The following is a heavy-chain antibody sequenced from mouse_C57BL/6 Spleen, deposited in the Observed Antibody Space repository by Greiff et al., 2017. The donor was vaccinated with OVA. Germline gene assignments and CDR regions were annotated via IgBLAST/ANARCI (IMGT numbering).Heavy chain of an antibody. CDR3: ARPSGGLGPYWYFDV. CDR1: GYTFTSYW. D-gene: IGHD4-1*01. CDR2: INPSNGGT. V-gene: IGHV1-53*01. J-gene: IGHJ1*03. Sequence: QVQLQQPGTELVKPGASVKLSCKASGYTFTSYWMHWVKQRPGQGLEWIGNINPSNGGTNYNEKFKSKATLTVDKSSSTAYMQLSSLTSEDSAVYDCARPSGGLGPYWYFDVWGTGTTVTVSS.